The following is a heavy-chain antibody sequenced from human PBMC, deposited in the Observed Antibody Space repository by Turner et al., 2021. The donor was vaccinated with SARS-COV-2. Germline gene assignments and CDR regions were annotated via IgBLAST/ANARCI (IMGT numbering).Heavy chain of an antibody. V-gene: IGHV1-69*01. J-gene: IGHJ6*02. CDR3: ARGGDTAMVLCLGDYYGMDV. D-gene: IGHD5-18*01. Sequence: QVQLVQSGAEVKKPGSSVKVSCKASGGTFSSYAISWVRQAPGQGLEWMGGIIPIFGTANYAQKFQGRVTITADESTSTAYMELSSLRSEDTAVYYCARGGDTAMVLCLGDYYGMDVWGQGTTVTVSS. CDR2: IIPIFGTA. CDR1: GGTFSSYA.